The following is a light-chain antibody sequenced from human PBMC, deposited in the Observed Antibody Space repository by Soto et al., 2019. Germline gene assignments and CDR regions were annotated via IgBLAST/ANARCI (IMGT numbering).Light chain of an antibody. V-gene: IGKV3-20*01. CDR3: QHYGSSPET. J-gene: IGKJ1*01. Sequence: DIVWTQSPGTLSLSPGERATLSCRASQSVSSTYLAWYQQKPGQAPRLLIYGASSRATGIPDRFSGSGSGTDFTLTISRLEPEDFAVYYCQHYGSSPETFGQGTKVDIK. CDR2: GAS. CDR1: QSVSSTY.